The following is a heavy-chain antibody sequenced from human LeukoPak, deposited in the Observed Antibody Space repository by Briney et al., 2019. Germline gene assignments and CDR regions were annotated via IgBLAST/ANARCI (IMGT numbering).Heavy chain of an antibody. CDR1: GFTFSSYG. D-gene: IGHD6-19*01. V-gene: IGHV3-30*02. CDR3: AKDRAGWPYDAFDI. J-gene: IGHJ3*02. Sequence: SGGSLRLSCAASGFTFSSYGMHWVRQAPGKGLEWVAFIRYDGSNKYYADSVKGRFTISRDNSKSTLYLQMNSLRAEDTAVYYCAKDRAGWPYDAFDIWGQGTMVTVSS. CDR2: IRYDGSNK.